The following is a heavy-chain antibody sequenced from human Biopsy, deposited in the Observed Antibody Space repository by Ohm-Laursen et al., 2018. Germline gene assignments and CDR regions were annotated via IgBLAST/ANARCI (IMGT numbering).Heavy chain of an antibody. D-gene: IGHD6-19*01. J-gene: IGHJ4*02. V-gene: IGHV4-4*09. Sequence: TLSLTCAVSGGSISSFYWTWIRQPPGKGPEWIGDISDSGSTNYKPSLKSRVIISVDTSKNQFSLNLSSVTAADTAVYYCARGRLRAVARFDYWGQGTLVTVSS. CDR3: ARGRLRAVARFDY. CDR2: ISDSGST. CDR1: GGSISSFY.